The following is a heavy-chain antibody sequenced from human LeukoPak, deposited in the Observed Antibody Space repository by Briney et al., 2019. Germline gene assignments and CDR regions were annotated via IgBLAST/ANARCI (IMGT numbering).Heavy chain of an antibody. V-gene: IGHV4-61*01. CDR2: IYYSGST. D-gene: IGHD3-22*01. Sequence: PSETLSLTCTVSGGSVSSGSYYWSWIRQPPGKGLEWIGCIYYSGSTNYNPSLKSRVTISVDTSKNQFSLKLSSVTAADTAVYYCARVDSSGYYVSFDYWGQGTLVTVSS. CDR1: GGSVSSGSYY. CDR3: ARVDSSGYYVSFDY. J-gene: IGHJ4*02.